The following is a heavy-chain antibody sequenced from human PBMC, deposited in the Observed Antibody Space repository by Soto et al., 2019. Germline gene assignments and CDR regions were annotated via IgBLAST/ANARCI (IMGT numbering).Heavy chain of an antibody. CDR2: ISPMVGAA. V-gene: IGHV1-69*19. CDR3: AREVQGHTPAFVY. J-gene: IGHJ4*02. CDR1: GGTFNTYA. Sequence: QVQLVQSGAEMKKPGSSVKVSCQSSGGTFNTYAMNWVRQSPGQGPEWMGDISPMVGAANYAPKLQGRVTIPGDESTGTSYMQLSSLTSEDTALYFCAREVQGHTPAFVYWGQGTLVTVSS.